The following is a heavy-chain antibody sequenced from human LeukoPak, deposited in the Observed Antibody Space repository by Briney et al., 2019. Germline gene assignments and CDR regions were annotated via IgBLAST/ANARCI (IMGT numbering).Heavy chain of an antibody. CDR2: INHSGST. V-gene: IGHV4-34*01. CDR3: ASGRDGYLYYLDY. D-gene: IGHD5-24*01. CDR1: GGSFSGYY. J-gene: IGHJ4*02. Sequence: SETLSLTCAVYGGSFSGYYWSWIRQPPGKGLEWIGEINHSGSTNYNPSLKSRVTISVDTSKNQFSLKLSSVTAADTAVYYCASGRDGYLYYLDYWGQGTLVTVSS.